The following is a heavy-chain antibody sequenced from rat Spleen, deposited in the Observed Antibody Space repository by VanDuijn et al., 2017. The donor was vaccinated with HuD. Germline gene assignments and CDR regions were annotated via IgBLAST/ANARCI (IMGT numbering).Heavy chain of an antibody. Sequence: EVQLVESDGGLVQPGRSLKLSCAASGFTFSDYYMAWVRQAPTKGLEWVATISYDGSSTYYRDSVKGRFTISRDNAKSTLYLQMDSLRSEDTATYYGARHNSGYGYFDYWGQGVMVTVSS. V-gene: IGHV5-7*01. CDR1: GFTFSDYY. CDR3: ARHNSGYGYFDY. J-gene: IGHJ2*01. CDR2: ISYDGSST. D-gene: IGHD4-3*01.